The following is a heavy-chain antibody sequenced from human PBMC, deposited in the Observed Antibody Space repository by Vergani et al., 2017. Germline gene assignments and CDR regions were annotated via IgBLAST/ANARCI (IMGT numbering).Heavy chain of an antibody. CDR1: GFTFSSYG. CDR2: IRYDGSNK. Sequence: QVQLVESGGGVVQPGGSLRLSCAASGFTFSSYGMHWVRQAPGKGLEWVAFIRYDGSNKYYADSVKGRFTISRDNSKNTLYLQMNSLRAEDTAVHYCAKAIAAAGQSRTGGVDYWGQGTLVTVSS. D-gene: IGHD6-13*01. V-gene: IGHV3-30*02. J-gene: IGHJ4*02. CDR3: AKAIAAAGQSRTGGVDY.